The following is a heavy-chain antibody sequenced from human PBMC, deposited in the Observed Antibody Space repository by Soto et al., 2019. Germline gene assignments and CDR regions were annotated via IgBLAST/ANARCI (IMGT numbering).Heavy chain of an antibody. CDR1: GGSISSSSYY. D-gene: IGHD5-18*01. Sequence: SETLSLTCTVSGGSISSSSYYWGWIRQPPGKGLEWIGSIYYSGSTYYNPSLKSRVTISVDTSKNQFSLKLSSVTAADTAVYYCARQAGEDTAMDTDYYYYYGMDVWGQGTTVTVSS. J-gene: IGHJ6*02. CDR2: IYYSGST. V-gene: IGHV4-39*01. CDR3: ARQAGEDTAMDTDYYYYYGMDV.